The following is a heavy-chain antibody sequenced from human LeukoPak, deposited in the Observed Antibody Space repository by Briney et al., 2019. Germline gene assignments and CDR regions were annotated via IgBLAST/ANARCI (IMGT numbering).Heavy chain of an antibody. CDR3: ARERTAAAGNGGMDV. CDR1: GGSISSGSYY. J-gene: IGHJ6*02. V-gene: IGHV4-61*02. CDR2: IYTSGGT. Sequence: SETLSLTCTVSGGSISSGSYYWSWIRQPAGKGLEWIGRIYTSGGTNYNPSLKSRVTISVDTSKNQFSLKLSSVTAADTAVYYCARERTAAAGNGGMDVWGQGTTVTVSS. D-gene: IGHD6-13*01.